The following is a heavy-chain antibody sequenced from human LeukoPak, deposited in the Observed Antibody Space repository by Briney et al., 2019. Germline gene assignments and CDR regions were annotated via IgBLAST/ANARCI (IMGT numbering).Heavy chain of an antibody. CDR3: ARDNGEDFDY. CDR2: IYTSGST. J-gene: IGHJ4*02. Sequence: PSETLSLTCTVSGGSISSYYWSWIRQPAGKGLGWIGRIYTSGSTNYNPSLKSRVTMSVDTSKNQFSLKLSSVTAADTAVYYCARDNGEDFDYWGQGTLVTVSS. CDR1: GGSISSYY. V-gene: IGHV4-4*07. D-gene: IGHD2-8*01.